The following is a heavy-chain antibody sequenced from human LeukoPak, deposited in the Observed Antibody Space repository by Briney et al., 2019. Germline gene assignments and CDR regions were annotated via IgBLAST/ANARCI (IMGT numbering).Heavy chain of an antibody. J-gene: IGHJ4*02. CDR1: GFTFSSYA. CDR3: ARRGHGYGSPFDY. Sequence: PGGSLRLSCAASGFTFSSYAMSWVRQAPGKGLEWVAVISYDGSNKYYADSVKGRFTISRDNSKNTLYLQMNSLRAEDTAVYYCARRGHGYGSPFDYWGQGTLVTVSS. CDR2: ISYDGSNK. V-gene: IGHV3-30-3*01. D-gene: IGHD5-18*01.